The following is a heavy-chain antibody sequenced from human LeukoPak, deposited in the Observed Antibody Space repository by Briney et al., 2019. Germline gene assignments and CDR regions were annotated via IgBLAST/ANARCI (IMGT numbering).Heavy chain of an antibody. CDR3: AREGVDAFDI. CDR2: ISSSSSYT. Sequence: PGGSLRLSCAASGFTFSDYYMSWIRQAPGKGLEWLSYISSSSSYTNYADSVKGRFTTSRDNAKNSLYLQMNSLRAEGTAVYYCAREGVDAFDIWGQGTMVTVSS. J-gene: IGHJ3*02. V-gene: IGHV3-11*05. CDR1: GFTFSDYY. D-gene: IGHD3-16*01.